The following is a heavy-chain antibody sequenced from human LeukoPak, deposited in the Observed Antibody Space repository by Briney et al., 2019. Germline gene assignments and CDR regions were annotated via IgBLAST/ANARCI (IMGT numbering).Heavy chain of an antibody. Sequence: PGGSLRLSCVASEYNFSNYAMSWVRQAPGKGLEWVSSIDSGGGSTYYADSVKGRFTISRDNSKNTLYLQMNSLRAEDTAIYYCASADGSGYRYYWGQGTLVTVSS. CDR2: IDSGGGST. CDR1: EYNFSNYA. J-gene: IGHJ4*02. V-gene: IGHV3-23*01. D-gene: IGHD3-22*01. CDR3: ASADGSGYRYY.